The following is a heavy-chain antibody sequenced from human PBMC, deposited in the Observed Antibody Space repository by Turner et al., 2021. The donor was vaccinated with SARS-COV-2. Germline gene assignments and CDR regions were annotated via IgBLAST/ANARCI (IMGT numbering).Heavy chain of an antibody. Sequence: QLQLRESGPGLMKSSETLSLTCTVSGGSVRSSSYYWGWIRQPPGKGLEWIGNAYYKGNTYYNPSLKSRVTISVDTSKNQFSLNLNSVTAADTAMYYCASHRVGATIYYDYGMDVWGQGATVTVSS. J-gene: IGHJ6*02. CDR3: ASHRVGATIYYDYGMDV. CDR2: AYYKGNT. D-gene: IGHD1-26*01. CDR1: GGSVRSSSYY. V-gene: IGHV4-39*01.